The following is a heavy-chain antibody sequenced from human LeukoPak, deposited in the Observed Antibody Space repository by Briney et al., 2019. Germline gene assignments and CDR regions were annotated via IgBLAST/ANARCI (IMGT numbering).Heavy chain of an antibody. J-gene: IGHJ3*02. CDR3: AKVRTRYDILTGYLRTDAFDI. CDR2: IYSGGST. V-gene: IGHV3-53*01. D-gene: IGHD3-9*01. CDR1: GFTVSSNY. Sequence: GGSLRLSCAASGFTVSSNYMSWVRQAPGKGLEWVSVIYSGGSTYYADSVKGRFTISRDNSKNTLYLQMNSLRAEDTAVYYCAKVRTRYDILTGYLRTDAFDIWGQGTMVTVSS.